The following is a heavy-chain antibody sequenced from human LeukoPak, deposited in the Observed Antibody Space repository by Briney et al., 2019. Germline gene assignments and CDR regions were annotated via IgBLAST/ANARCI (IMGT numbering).Heavy chain of an antibody. J-gene: IGHJ5*02. CDR2: INAGNGNT. V-gene: IGHV1-3*01. CDR1: GYTFTSYA. Sequence: ASVKVSFKASGYTFTSYAMHWVRQAPGQRLEWMGWINAGNGNTKYSQKFQGRVTITRDTSASTAYMELSSLRSEDTAVYYCARDRQGYSSSWYDFDPWGQGTLVTVSS. CDR3: ARDRQGYSSSWYDFDP. D-gene: IGHD6-13*01.